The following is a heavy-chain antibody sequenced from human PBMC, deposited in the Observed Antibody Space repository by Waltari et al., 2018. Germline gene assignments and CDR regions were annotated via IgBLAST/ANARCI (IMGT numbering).Heavy chain of an antibody. V-gene: IGHV4-59*01. J-gene: IGHJ3*02. CDR3: ARVLLVPGAFDI. D-gene: IGHD3-10*01. CDR2: IYYSGST. CDR1: GGSISSYY. Sequence: QVQLQESGPGLVKPSETLSLTCTVSGGSISSYYWSWIRQPPGKGLEWIGYIYYSGSTNYNPSLKSRVTISVDTSKNQFSLKPSSVTAADTAVYYCARVLLVPGAFDIWGQGTMVTVSS.